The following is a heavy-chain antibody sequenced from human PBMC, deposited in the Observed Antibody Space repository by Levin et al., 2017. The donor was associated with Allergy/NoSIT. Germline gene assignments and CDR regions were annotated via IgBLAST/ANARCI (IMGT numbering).Heavy chain of an antibody. CDR3: VREIAEEGT. J-gene: IGHJ4*02. CDR1: GFTFSNYA. CDR2: ISDDGSSE. V-gene: IGHV3-30-3*01. Sequence: HTWGSLRLSCAASGFTFSNYAMHWVRQAPGKGLEWVGVISDDGSSEFYIDSVKGRFTISRDNSKNRLYLQMDSLRAEDTALYYCVREIAEEGTWGQGTLVIVSS. D-gene: IGHD1-1*01.